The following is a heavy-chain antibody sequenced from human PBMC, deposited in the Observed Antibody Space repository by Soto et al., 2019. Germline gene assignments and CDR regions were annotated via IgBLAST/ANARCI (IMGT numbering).Heavy chain of an antibody. V-gene: IGHV3-23*01. Sequence: EVQLLESGGGLVQPGGSLRLSCAASGFTFSSYAMSWVRQATGQGLEWGSAISGSGGSTYYADSVKDRFTISRDNSKQTMYLQMNRMRAEDKTVDYCAKLQTPEKYYYDSSSYHGRDDYWGQGTLVTVSS. CDR1: GFTFSSYA. J-gene: IGHJ4*02. D-gene: IGHD3-22*01. CDR2: ISGSGGST. CDR3: AKLQTPEKYYYDSSSYHGRDDY.